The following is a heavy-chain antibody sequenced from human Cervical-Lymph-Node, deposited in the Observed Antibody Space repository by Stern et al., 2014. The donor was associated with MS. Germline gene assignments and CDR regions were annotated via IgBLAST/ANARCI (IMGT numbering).Heavy chain of an antibody. V-gene: IGHV4-30-4*01. CDR1: GGSISSGDNY. D-gene: IGHD4-17*01. Sequence: QVQLQESGPGLVKPSQTLSLTCTVSGGSISSGDNYWSWIRQPPGKGPELNGYIHYSGGTYFNPSLKSRATISADTSKNQFSLKLNSMAAADTAVYYCARVPDYGDAFFDYWGQGTLVTVSS. CDR3: ARVPDYGDAFFDY. CDR2: IHYSGGT. J-gene: IGHJ4*02.